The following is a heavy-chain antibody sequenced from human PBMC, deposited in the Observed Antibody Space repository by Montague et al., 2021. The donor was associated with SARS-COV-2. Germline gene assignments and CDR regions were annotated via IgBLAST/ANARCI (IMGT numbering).Heavy chain of an antibody. Sequence: SETLSLTCAVSGGSFSRYYWSWIRQPPGKGLEWIGEISQSGNTKYNPSLQSRVSISLDTSRNQFSLKVSSVTAADTAIYYCARLGDGIVPSPILGLGPYYSFYYMDVWGKGTPVTVSS. D-gene: IGHD2-2*02. J-gene: IGHJ6*03. CDR1: GGSFSRYY. V-gene: IGHV4-34*01. CDR2: ISQSGNT. CDR3: ARLGDGIVPSPILGLGPYYSFYYMDV.